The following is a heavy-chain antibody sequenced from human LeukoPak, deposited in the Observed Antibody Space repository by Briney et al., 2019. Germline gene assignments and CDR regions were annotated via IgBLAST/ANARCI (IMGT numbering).Heavy chain of an antibody. CDR1: GGTFSSYA. J-gene: IGHJ5*02. CDR3: AKDGGQARFDP. Sequence: ASVKVSCKASGGTFSSYAISWVRQAPGQGLEWMGGIIPIFGTANYAQKFQGRVTITADESTSTAYMELSSLRSEDTAVYYCAKDGGQARFDPWGQGTLVTVSS. V-gene: IGHV1-69*13. D-gene: IGHD6-25*01. CDR2: IIPIFGTA.